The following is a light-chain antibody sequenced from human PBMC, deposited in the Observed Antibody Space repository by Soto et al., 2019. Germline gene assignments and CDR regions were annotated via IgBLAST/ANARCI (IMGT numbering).Light chain of an antibody. CDR1: QSVGSTY. J-gene: IGKJ1*01. CDR2: AAS. V-gene: IGKV3-20*01. CDR3: QQYAYSHRT. Sequence: PGERATLSCRASQSVGSTYFAWYQQKPGQAPRLLIYAASTRATDIPDRFSGSGSGTDFTLTINRLEPEDFAVYYCQQYAYSHRTFGQGTKVDIK.